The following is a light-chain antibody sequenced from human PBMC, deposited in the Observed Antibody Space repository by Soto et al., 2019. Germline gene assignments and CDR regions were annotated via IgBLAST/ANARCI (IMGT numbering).Light chain of an antibody. V-gene: IGKV2-28*01. CDR3: MQALQTPPYT. J-gene: IGKJ2*01. Sequence: IVMTQSPLSLPVTLGESASISCRSSQSLLHTNGHNYLDWYLQKPGQSPLLLIYLGSNRASGVPDRFSGSGSGTDFTLKISLVEAEDVGIYYCMQALQTPPYTFGQGTKLEIK. CDR1: QSLLHTNGHNY. CDR2: LGS.